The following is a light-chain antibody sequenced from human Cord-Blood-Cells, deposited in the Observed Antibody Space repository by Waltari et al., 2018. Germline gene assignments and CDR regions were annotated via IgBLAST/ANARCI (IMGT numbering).Light chain of an antibody. CDR1: QIVSSY. V-gene: IGKV3-11*01. CDR3: QQRSNWPPWT. Sequence: EIVLTQSPATLSLSPGERATLSFRASQIVSSYLAWYQQKPGQAPRLLIYDASNRATGIPARFSGSGSGTDFTLTISSLEPEDFAVYYCQQRSNWPPWTFGQGTKVEIK. J-gene: IGKJ1*01. CDR2: DAS.